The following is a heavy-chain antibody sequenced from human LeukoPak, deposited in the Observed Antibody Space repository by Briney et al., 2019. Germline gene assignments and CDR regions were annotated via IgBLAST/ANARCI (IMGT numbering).Heavy chain of an antibody. J-gene: IGHJ4*02. V-gene: IGHV4-59*01. CDR3: ARGGRLLSPFDY. D-gene: IGHD3-3*01. Sequence: SETLSLTCTVSGGSISSYYWSWIRQPPGKGLEWIGYIYYSGSTNYNPSLKSRVTISVDTSKNQFSLKLSSVTAADTAVYYCARGGRLLSPFDYWGQGTLVTVSS. CDR2: IYYSGST. CDR1: GGSISSYY.